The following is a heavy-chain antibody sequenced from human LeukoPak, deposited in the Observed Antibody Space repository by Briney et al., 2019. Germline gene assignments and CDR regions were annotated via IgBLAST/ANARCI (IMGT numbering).Heavy chain of an antibody. Sequence: PGGSLRLSCGASGFTFRSYSMTWVRQAPGKGLEGVATIKEAGTETFYVDSVKGRFTISRDNAKNSLFLQMNRLRAEDTAVYFCATDDLKNRGYYNIEDWGQGTLVTVSS. CDR3: ATDDLKNRGYYNIED. CDR2: IKEAGTET. J-gene: IGHJ4*02. V-gene: IGHV3-7*04. CDR1: GFTFRSYS. D-gene: IGHD3-22*01.